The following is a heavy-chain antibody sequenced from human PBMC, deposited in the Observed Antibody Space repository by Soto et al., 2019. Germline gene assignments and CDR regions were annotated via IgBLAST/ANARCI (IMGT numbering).Heavy chain of an antibody. CDR3: GSTYYTGTSGPFDY. CDR2: IYHSGST. V-gene: IGHV4-34*01. CDR1: GGSFSGYY. J-gene: IGHJ4*02. D-gene: IGHD3-22*01. Sequence: SETLSLTCAVYGGSFSGYYLTWIRQPPGKGLEWIGYIYHSGSTYYNPSLESRVTISADMSENQFSLKVNSVTVADTAVYYCGSTYYTGTSGPFDYWGQGTLVTVSS.